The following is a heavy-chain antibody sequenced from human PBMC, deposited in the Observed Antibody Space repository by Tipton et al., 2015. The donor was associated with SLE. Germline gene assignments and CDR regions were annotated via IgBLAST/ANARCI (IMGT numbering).Heavy chain of an antibody. CDR2: IYYSGGT. CDR3: AGDLRSMTTVTRGFDL. D-gene: IGHD4-17*01. J-gene: IGHJ2*01. Sequence: TLSLTCTVSGGAISSHYWSWIRQPPGKGLEWIEYIYYSGGTNYNPPPKSRVTISVDTSKNQFSLKLSSVTAADTAVYYCAGDLRSMTTVTRGFDLWGRGTLVTVSS. V-gene: IGHV4-59*11. CDR1: GGAISSHY.